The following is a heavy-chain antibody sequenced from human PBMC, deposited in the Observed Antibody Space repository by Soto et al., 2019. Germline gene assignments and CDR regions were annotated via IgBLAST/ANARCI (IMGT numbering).Heavy chain of an antibody. CDR3: ARVPTYYYDSSGYHPFDY. Sequence: EVQLVESGGGLVQPGGSLGLSCAASGFTFSSYWMHWVRQAPGKGLVWVSRINSDGSSTSYADSVKGRFTISRDNAKNTLYLQMNSLRAEDTAVYYCARVPTYYYDSSGYHPFDYWGQGTLVTVSS. CDR2: INSDGSST. D-gene: IGHD3-22*01. CDR1: GFTFSSYW. V-gene: IGHV3-74*01. J-gene: IGHJ4*02.